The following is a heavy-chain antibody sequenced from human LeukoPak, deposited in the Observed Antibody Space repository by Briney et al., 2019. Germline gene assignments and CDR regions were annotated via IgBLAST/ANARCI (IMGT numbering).Heavy chain of an antibody. CDR2: INHSGRT. CDR3: ARGSEYYDILTGYYIRADGGWFDP. CDR1: GGSFSGYY. J-gene: IGHJ5*02. V-gene: IGHV4-34*01. D-gene: IGHD3-9*01. Sequence: SETLSLTCAVYGGSFSGYYWSWIRQPPGKGLEWIGEINHSGRTNYNPSLKSRVTISVDTSKNQFSLKLSYVPAADTAVYYCARGSEYYDILTGYYIRADGGWFDPWGQGTLVTVSS.